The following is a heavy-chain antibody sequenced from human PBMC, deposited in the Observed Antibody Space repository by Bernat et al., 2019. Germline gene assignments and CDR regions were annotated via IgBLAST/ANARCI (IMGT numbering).Heavy chain of an antibody. J-gene: IGHJ3*01. Sequence: EVQLVQSGAALVQPGGSLRLSCAASGFTFLSHWMCWLRQAPGKGLEWVANIKSDGSAKYYVDSVKGRFTISRDNVNNSLYLQMNSLRADDTAVYYCARDLGWGAHDLWGQGTMVTVSS. CDR1: GFTFLSHW. D-gene: IGHD3-16*01. CDR2: IKSDGSAK. CDR3: ARDLGWGAHDL. V-gene: IGHV3-7*03.